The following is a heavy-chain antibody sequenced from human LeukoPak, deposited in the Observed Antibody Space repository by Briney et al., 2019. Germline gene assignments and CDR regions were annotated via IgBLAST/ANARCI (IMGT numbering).Heavy chain of an antibody. D-gene: IGHD2-8*01. CDR2: INTNTGNP. Sequence: ASVKVSCKASGYTFTSYAMNWVRQAPGQGLEWMGWINTNTGNPTYAQGFTGRFVFSLDTSVSAAYLQISSLKAEDTAVYYCARAGRYCTNGVCYWFPPPYYYYYMDVWGKGTTVTVSS. CDR1: GYTFTSYA. J-gene: IGHJ6*03. V-gene: IGHV7-4-1*02. CDR3: ARAGRYCTNGVCYWFPPPYYYYYMDV.